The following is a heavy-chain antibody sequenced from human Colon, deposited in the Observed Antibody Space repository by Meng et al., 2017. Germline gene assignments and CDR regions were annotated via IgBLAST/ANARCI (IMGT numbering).Heavy chain of an antibody. CDR1: GGSISSSNY. V-gene: IGHV4-4*02. CDR3: ARHGGWHFDY. Sequence: QVELQESGPGLVEPSGTLCLTCAVSGGSISSSNYWSWVRQPPGKGLEWIGQIYLSGSPSYNPSLESRVTISVDKSKNQLSLRLTSVTAADTAIYYCARHGGWHFDYWGQGTLVTVSS. CDR2: IYLSGSP. J-gene: IGHJ4*02. D-gene: IGHD6-19*01.